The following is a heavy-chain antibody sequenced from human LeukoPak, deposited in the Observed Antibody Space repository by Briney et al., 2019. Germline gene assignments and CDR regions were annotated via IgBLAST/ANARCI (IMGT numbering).Heavy chain of an antibody. CDR1: GFTFSSYA. J-gene: IGHJ5*02. CDR3: ARDWVPGIAPANWFDP. Sequence: GGSLRLSCAASGFTFSSYAMSWVRQAPGKGLEWVSAISGSGGSTYYADSVKGRFTISRDNSKNTLYLQMNSLRAEDTAVYYCARDWVPGIAPANWFDPWGQGTLVTVSS. CDR2: ISGSGGST. V-gene: IGHV3-23*01. D-gene: IGHD6-13*01.